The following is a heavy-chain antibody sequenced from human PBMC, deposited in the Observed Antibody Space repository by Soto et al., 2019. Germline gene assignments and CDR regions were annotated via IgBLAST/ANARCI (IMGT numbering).Heavy chain of an antibody. Sequence: PGGSLRLSCVASGFTFSSYAMSWVRQVPGKGLEWVSTISDAAGSAYYVDSVKGRFTISRDNSKKTLYLQMNSLRAEDSAVYNCARPYGGKIGDAPDIWGPGTMVTVSS. CDR2: ISDAAGSA. V-gene: IGHV3-23*01. CDR3: ARPYGGKIGDAPDI. J-gene: IGHJ3*02. CDR1: GFTFSSYA. D-gene: IGHD4-17*01.